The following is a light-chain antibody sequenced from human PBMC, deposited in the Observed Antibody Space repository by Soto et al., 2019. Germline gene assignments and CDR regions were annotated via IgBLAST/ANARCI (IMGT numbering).Light chain of an antibody. V-gene: IGKV3D-15*01. J-gene: IGKJ1*01. CDR1: RSVSTR. CDR3: QHYNNWHPWT. CDR2: DAS. Sequence: EIMITQSPATLSVSPGERATLSCRASRSVSTRLAWYQQKPGQAPRLIIYDASTRANGIPARFSGSGSGTDFTLTISSLQSEDFAIYYCQHYNNWHPWTFGQGTKVDIK.